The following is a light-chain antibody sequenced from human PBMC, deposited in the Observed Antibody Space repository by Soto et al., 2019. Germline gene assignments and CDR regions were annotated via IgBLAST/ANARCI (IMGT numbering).Light chain of an antibody. Sequence: DIVVTQSPATLSASPGERVTLSCRASQFISSRLAWYQRRPGQVPRLLIYDTSTRAPGISARFSGSGSGTEFTLTISSLQSEDFAVYYCQEYIQWPPGMFGPGTKVDIK. CDR1: QFISSR. CDR3: QEYIQWPPGM. CDR2: DTS. J-gene: IGKJ1*01. V-gene: IGKV3-15*01.